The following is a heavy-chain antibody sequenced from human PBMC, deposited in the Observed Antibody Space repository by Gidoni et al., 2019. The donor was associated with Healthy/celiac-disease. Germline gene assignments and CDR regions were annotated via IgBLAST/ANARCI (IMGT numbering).Heavy chain of an antibody. CDR2: IYYSGST. Sequence: QVQLQESGPGLVKPSETLSLNCTVSGGSLSSYYWSWIRQTPGKGLEWIGYIYYSGSTNYNPSLKSRVTISVDTSKNQFSLKLSSVTAADTAVYYCARGLRDSSGSLDYWGQGTLVTVSS. CDR3: ARGLRDSSGSLDY. CDR1: GGSLSSYY. D-gene: IGHD3-22*01. J-gene: IGHJ4*02. V-gene: IGHV4-59*01.